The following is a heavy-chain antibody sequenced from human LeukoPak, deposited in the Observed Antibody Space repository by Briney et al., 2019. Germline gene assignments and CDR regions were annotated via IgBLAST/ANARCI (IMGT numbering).Heavy chain of an antibody. V-gene: IGHV4-59*10. D-gene: IGHD2-21*01. Sequence: SETLSLTCAVYGGSLSSYYWSWIRQPAGKGLEWIGRIYTDGSTNYNPSLKSRVTMSVDTSRNQFSLNLRSVTAADTALYYCARGGASSKWLDPWGQGTLVTVSS. J-gene: IGHJ5*02. CDR2: IYTDGST. CDR3: ARGGASSKWLDP. CDR1: GGSLSSYY.